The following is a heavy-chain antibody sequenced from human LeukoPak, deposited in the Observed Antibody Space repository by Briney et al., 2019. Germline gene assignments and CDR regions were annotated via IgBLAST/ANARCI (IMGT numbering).Heavy chain of an antibody. CDR3: AKMGEILWFGESRS. CDR1: GDSVSSRTHH. Sequence: ETLSLTCTVSGDSVSSRTHHWGWIRHPPGKGLEWVSAISGSGGSTYYADSVKGRFTISRDNSKNTLYLQMNSLRAEDTAVYYCAKMGEILWFGESRSWGQGTLVTVSS. V-gene: IGHV3-23*01. CDR2: ISGSGGST. D-gene: IGHD3-10*01. J-gene: IGHJ4*02.